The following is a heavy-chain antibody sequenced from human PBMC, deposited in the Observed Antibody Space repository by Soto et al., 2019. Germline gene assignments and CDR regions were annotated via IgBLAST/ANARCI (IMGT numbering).Heavy chain of an antibody. V-gene: IGHV1-2*02. Sequence: ASVKVSCKASGYTFTGYYIHWVRQAPGQGLEWMGWINPNSGASKDAQKFQGRISMTRDTSISTVYMELSSLRSDDTAVYYCARDFYPLAYYFDYWGQGTLVTVSS. CDR1: GYTFTGYY. J-gene: IGHJ4*02. CDR2: INPNSGAS. CDR3: ARDFYPLAYYFDY.